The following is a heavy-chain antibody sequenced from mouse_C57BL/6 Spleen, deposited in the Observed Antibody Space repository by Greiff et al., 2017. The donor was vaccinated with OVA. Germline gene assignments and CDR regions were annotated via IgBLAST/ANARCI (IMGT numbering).Heavy chain of an antibody. CDR2: IWSDGST. J-gene: IGHJ3*01. Sequence: VQLQQSGPGLVAPSQSLSITCTVSGFSLTSYGVHWVRQPPGKGLEWLVVIWSDGSTTYNSALKSRLSISKDNSKSQVFLKMNSLQTDDTAMYYCARPYGSSLAWFAYWGQGTLVTVSA. CDR1: GFSLTSYG. V-gene: IGHV2-6*03. D-gene: IGHD1-1*01. CDR3: ARPYGSSLAWFAY.